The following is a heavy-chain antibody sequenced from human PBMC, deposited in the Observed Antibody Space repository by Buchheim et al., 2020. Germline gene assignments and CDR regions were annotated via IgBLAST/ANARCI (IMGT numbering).Heavy chain of an antibody. J-gene: IGHJ4*02. V-gene: IGHV4-4*02. D-gene: IGHD5-18*01. CDR2: IYHSGST. CDR1: GGSIRSSKW. Sequence: QVQLQESGPELVKPSGTLSLTCAVSGGSIRSSKWWSWVRQPPGKGLEWIGEIYHSGSTKYNPSLKSRVPISVANSKNQFSPNLSSVTAADTAMYYCATRGDSGYTYVYWGQGTL. CDR3: ATRGDSGYTYVY.